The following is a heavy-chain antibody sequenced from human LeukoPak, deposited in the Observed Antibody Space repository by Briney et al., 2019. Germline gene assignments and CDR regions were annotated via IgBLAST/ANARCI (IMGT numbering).Heavy chain of an antibody. CDR1: GGTFSSYA. CDR2: IIPIFGTA. V-gene: IGHV1-69*13. D-gene: IGHD3-10*01. J-gene: IGHJ4*02. Sequence: GASVKVSCKASGGTFSSYAISWVRQAPGQGLEWMGGIIPIFGTANYAQKFQGRVTITADESTSTAYMELSSLRSEDTAVYYCAASMVRGVYDYWGQGTLVTVSS. CDR3: AASMVRGVYDY.